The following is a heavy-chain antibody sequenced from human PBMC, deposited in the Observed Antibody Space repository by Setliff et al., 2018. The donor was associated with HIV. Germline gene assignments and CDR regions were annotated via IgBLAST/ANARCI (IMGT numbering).Heavy chain of an antibody. J-gene: IGHJ1*01. CDR2: FDPEDGET. CDR1: GYTLPELS. D-gene: IGHD6-13*01. CDR3: ATDPGYSSTWYSESFQH. V-gene: IGHV1-24*01. Sequence: GASVKVSRKISGYTLPELSIHWVRQAPGKGLEWMANFDPEDGETFYAQKFQGRLTMTEETSTDTAYMELSSLRSDDTAMYYCATDPGYSSTWYSESFQHWGQGTVVTVSS.